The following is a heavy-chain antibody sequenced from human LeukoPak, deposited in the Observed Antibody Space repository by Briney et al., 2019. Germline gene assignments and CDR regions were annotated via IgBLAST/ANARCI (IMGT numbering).Heavy chain of an antibody. V-gene: IGHV1-18*01. D-gene: IGHD3-3*01. CDR1: GYTFTSYG. J-gene: IGHJ5*02. Sequence: GASVKVSCKASGYTFTSYGISWVRQAPGQGLEWMGWISAYNGNTNYAQKLQGRVTMTTDTSTSTAYMELRSLRSDDTAVYYCTLNGVKNYDFWSGYWFDPWGQGTLVTVSS. CDR3: TLNGVKNYDFWSGYWFDP. CDR2: ISAYNGNT.